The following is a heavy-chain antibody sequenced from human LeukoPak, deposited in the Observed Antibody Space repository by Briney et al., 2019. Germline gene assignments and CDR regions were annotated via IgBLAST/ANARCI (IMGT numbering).Heavy chain of an antibody. D-gene: IGHD3-10*01. Sequence: GSLRLSCAASGFTFSSYGMNWVRQAPGEGLEWVSYISSSDSLKYYADSVKGRFTISRDNAKNSLYLQMNSLRAEDTAVYYCAREDYYGSGSYMRYFYYYDMDVWGKGTTVTVSS. J-gene: IGHJ6*04. V-gene: IGHV3-48*03. CDR3: AREDYYGSGSYMRYFYYYDMDV. CDR1: GFTFSSYG. CDR2: ISSSDSLK.